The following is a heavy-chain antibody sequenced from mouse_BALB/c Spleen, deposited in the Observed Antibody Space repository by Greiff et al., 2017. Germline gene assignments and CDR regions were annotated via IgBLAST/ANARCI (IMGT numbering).Heavy chain of an antibody. CDR2: IDPENGDT. V-gene: IGHV14-4*02. Sequence: VQLQQSGAELVRSGASVKLSCTASGFNIKDYYMHWVKQRPEQGLEWIGWIDPENGDTEYAPKFQGKATMTADTSSNTAYLQLSSLTSEDTAVYYLSKTGGFAYWGQGTLVTVSA. J-gene: IGHJ3*01. CDR1: GFNIKDYY. D-gene: IGHD2-5*01. CDR3: SKTGGFAY.